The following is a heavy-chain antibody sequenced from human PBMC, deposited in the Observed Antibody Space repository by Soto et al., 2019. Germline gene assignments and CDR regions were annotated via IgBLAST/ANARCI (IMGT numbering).Heavy chain of an antibody. D-gene: IGHD2-21*02. J-gene: IGHJ4*02. CDR3: ARVGYCGGDCSFPDY. CDR2: IYYSGST. V-gene: IGHV4-59*01. Sequence: TSETLSLTCTVSGGSIRSYFWSWIRQPPGKGLEWIGYIYYSGSTNYNPSLKSRVTISVDTSKNQLSLKLSSVTAADTAVYYCARVGYCGGDCSFPDYWGQGTLVTVSS. CDR1: GGSIRSYF.